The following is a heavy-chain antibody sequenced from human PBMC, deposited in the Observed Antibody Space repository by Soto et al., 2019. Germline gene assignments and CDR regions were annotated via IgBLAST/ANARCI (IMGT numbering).Heavy chain of an antibody. D-gene: IGHD2-2*01. J-gene: IGHJ2*01. V-gene: IGHV3-21*01. CDR1: GFTFSSYS. CDR3: ARDQDIVVVPAAHWYFDL. CDR2: ISSSSSYI. Sequence: GGSLRLSCAASGFTFSSYSMNWVRQAPGKGLEWVSSISSSSSYIYYADSVKDRFTISRDNAKNSLYLQMNSLRAEDTAVYYCARDQDIVVVPAAHWYFDLWGRGTLVTVSS.